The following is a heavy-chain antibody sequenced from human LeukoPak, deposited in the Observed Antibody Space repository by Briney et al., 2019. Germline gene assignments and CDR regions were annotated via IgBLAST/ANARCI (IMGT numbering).Heavy chain of an antibody. CDR3: AKGSTTMTPWYFDL. V-gene: IGHV3-9*01. Sequence: SLRPSCAASGFTFDDYAMHWVRQAPGKGLEWVSGISWNSGSIGYADSVKGRFTISRDNAKNSLYLQMNSLRAEVTALYYCAKGSTTMTPWYFDLWGRGTLVTVSS. J-gene: IGHJ2*01. CDR2: ISWNSGSI. D-gene: IGHD3-22*01. CDR1: GFTFDDYA.